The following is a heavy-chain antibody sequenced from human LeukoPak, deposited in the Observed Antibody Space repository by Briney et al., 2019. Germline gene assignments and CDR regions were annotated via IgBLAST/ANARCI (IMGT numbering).Heavy chain of an antibody. Sequence: ASVKVSCKASGYTFTSYDINWVRQATGQGLEWMGWMDPNSGNTGYAQKFQGRVTMTRNTSISTAYMELSSLRSEDTAVYYCARAYVWGSYRYFFGYWGQGTLVTVSS. D-gene: IGHD3-16*02. J-gene: IGHJ4*02. CDR2: MDPNSGNT. CDR1: GYTFTSYD. V-gene: IGHV1-8*01. CDR3: ARAYVWGSYRYFFGY.